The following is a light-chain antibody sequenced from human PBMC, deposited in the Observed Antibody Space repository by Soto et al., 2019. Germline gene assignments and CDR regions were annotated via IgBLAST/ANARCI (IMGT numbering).Light chain of an antibody. CDR1: QSISSW. V-gene: IGKV1-5*01. Sequence: DIQMTQSPSTLSASVGDRVTITCRASQSISSWLAWYQQKPGKAPKLLIYDASSLESGVPSRFSGSGSGTEFTLTISSLQPDDFATYYCQQYNSYSAGTFGQGTKGEIK. CDR2: DAS. CDR3: QQYNSYSAGT. J-gene: IGKJ1*01.